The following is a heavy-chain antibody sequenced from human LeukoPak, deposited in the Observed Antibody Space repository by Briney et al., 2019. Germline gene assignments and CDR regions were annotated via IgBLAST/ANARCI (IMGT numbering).Heavy chain of an antibody. CDR2: IYSGGST. D-gene: IGHD5-18*01. CDR3: ARDSVYSYAYWFDP. V-gene: IGHV3-53*01. J-gene: IGHJ5*02. CDR1: GLTVSSNY. Sequence: PGGSLRLSCAASGLTVSSNYMSWVRQAPGKGLEWVSVIYSGGSTYYADSVKGRFTISRDNYKNTLYLQMNSLRAEDTAVYYCARDSVYSYAYWFDPWGQGTLVTVSS.